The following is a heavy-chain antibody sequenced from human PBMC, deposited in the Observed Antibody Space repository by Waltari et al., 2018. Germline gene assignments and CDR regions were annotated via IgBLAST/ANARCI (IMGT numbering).Heavy chain of an antibody. J-gene: IGHJ1*01. D-gene: IGHD2-21*02. Sequence: VQLQESGPGLVKPSETLSLTCTVSGGSISTSKYYWGWIRQTPGKGLEWVSVIYIGGSTYYADSVNGRFTISRDNSKNTLYLQMNSLRAEDTAVYYCAKDVGDSEYFQHWGQGTLVTVSS. V-gene: IGHV3-53*04. CDR2: IYIGGST. CDR1: GGSISTSKYY. CDR3: AKDVGDSEYFQH.